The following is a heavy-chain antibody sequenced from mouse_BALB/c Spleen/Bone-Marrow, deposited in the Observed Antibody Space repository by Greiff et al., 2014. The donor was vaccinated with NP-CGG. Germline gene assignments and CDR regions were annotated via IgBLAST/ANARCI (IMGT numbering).Heavy chain of an antibody. CDR1: GYTFTDYN. Sequence: EVQLQQSGPELVKPGASVKISCKASGYTFTDYNMHWVKQSHGKSLEWIVYIYPHNGGNGYNQKFKNKATLTADSSSSTAYMELRSLTSEDSAVYYCARSRGTTATTYYFDYWGQGTTLTVSS. J-gene: IGHJ2*01. CDR3: ARSRGTTATTYYFDY. V-gene: IGHV1S29*02. D-gene: IGHD1-2*01. CDR2: IYPHNGGN.